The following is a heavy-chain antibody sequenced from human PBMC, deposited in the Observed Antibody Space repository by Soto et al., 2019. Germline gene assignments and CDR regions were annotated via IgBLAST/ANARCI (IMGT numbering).Heavy chain of an antibody. CDR1: GGSFSGYY. Sequence: QVQLQQWGAGLLKPSETLSLTCAVYGGSFSGYYWSWIRQPPGKGLEWIGEINHSGSTNYNPSLKSRVTISVDTSKNQFSLKLSSVTAADTAVYYCARIFPGLVTRYWYFDLWGRGTLVTVSS. V-gene: IGHV4-34*01. D-gene: IGHD3-9*01. J-gene: IGHJ2*01. CDR3: ARIFPGLVTRYWYFDL. CDR2: INHSGST.